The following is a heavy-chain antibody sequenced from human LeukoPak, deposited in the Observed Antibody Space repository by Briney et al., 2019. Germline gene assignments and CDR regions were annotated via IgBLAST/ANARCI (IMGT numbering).Heavy chain of an antibody. J-gene: IGHJ4*02. CDR2: ISSSGSTT. CDR3: ARDSPTTVTYFDY. Sequence: GGSLRLSCAASGFTFSNYEMNWVRQAPGKGLEWVSYISSSGSTTYYADSVKGRFTISRDNAKNSLYLQMNSLRDEDTAVYYCARDSPTTVTYFDYWGQGTLVTVSS. D-gene: IGHD4-17*01. CDR1: GFTFSNYE. V-gene: IGHV3-48*02.